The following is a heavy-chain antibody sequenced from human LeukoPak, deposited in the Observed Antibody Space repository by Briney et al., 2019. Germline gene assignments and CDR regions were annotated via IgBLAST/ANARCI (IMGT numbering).Heavy chain of an antibody. V-gene: IGHV4-38-2*02. J-gene: IGHJ5*02. CDR2: IYHSGNT. D-gene: IGHD3-3*01. CDR3: ARSGGFLDWLSWFGP. CDR1: DYSMISGNY. Sequence: PETLSLTGTVFDYSMISGNYCGWTRQPRGSWLGWNGSIYHSGNTYYNPSLKSRVTISVDTSKNQYSLKLSSVDAADTAVYYCARSGGFLDWLSWFGPWGQGTLVTVSS.